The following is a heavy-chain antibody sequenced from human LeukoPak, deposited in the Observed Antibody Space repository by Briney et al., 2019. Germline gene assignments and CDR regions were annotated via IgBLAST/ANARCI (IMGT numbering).Heavy chain of an antibody. CDR3: ATQMGPGDGLDY. CDR2: IYSGGST. J-gene: IGHJ4*02. Sequence: GGSLRLSCAASGFTFSSYSMSWVRQAPGKGLEWVSVIYSGGSTYYADSVKGRFTISRDNSKNTLYLQMNSLRAEDTAVYYCATQMGPGDGLDYWGQGTLVTVSS. V-gene: IGHV3-53*01. CDR1: GFTFSSYS. D-gene: IGHD7-27*01.